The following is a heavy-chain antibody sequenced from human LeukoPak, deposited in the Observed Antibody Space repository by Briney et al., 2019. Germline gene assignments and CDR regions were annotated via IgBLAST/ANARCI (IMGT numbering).Heavy chain of an antibody. D-gene: IGHD6-13*01. J-gene: IGHJ6*02. CDR3: ARTAGIAAAGTYGMDV. V-gene: IGHV5-51*01. CDR2: IYPGDSDT. CDR1: GYSFTSYW. Sequence: GESLKISCKGSGYSFTSYWIGWVRQMPGKGLEWMGIIYPGDSDTRYSPSFQGQVTISADKSISTAYLQWRSLKASDTAMYYCARTAGIAAAGTYGMDVWGQGTTVTVSS.